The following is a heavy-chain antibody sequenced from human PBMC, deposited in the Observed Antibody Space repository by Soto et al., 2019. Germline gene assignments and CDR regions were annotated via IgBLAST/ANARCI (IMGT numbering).Heavy chain of an antibody. J-gene: IGHJ5*02. Sequence: ALLNGSWKGSCYTFTSYGVIWVRQAPGQGLEWMGWISAYNGNTNYAQKLQGRVTMTTDTSTSTAYMELRSLRSDDTAVYYCARDPAYCSSTSCYGSSWFDPWGQGTLVTVSS. D-gene: IGHD2-2*01. CDR1: CYTFTSYG. CDR2: ISAYNGNT. V-gene: IGHV1-18*01. CDR3: ARDPAYCSSTSCYGSSWFDP.